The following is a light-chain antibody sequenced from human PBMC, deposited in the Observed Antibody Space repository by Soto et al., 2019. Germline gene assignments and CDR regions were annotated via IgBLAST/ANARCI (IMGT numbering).Light chain of an antibody. J-gene: IGKJ1*01. V-gene: IGKV1-5*03. CDR1: QSISSW. Sequence: QMSQSPSTLSASVGDRVTITCRASQSISSWLAWYQQKPGKAPKLLIYKASSLESGVPSRFSGSGSGTEFTLTISSLQPDDFATYYCQQYNSYSRTFGQGTKVYIK. CDR3: QQYNSYSRT. CDR2: KAS.